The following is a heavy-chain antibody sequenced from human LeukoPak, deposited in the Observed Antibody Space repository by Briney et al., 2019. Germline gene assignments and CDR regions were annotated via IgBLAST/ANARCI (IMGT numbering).Heavy chain of an antibody. V-gene: IGHV1-8*03. D-gene: IGHD3-22*01. CDR1: GYTFTSYD. Sequence: ASVKVSCKASGYTFTSYDINWVRQATGQGLEWMGWMNPNSGNTGYAQKFQGRVTITRNTSISTAYMELSSLRSEDTAVYYCARAGYYYDSSGYQGYYYYMDVWGKGTTVTVSS. CDR3: ARAGYYYDSSGYQGYYYYMDV. J-gene: IGHJ6*03. CDR2: MNPNSGNT.